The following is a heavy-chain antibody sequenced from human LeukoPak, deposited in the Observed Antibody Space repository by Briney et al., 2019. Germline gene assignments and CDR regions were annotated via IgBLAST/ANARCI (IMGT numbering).Heavy chain of an antibody. J-gene: IGHJ4*02. Sequence: GGSLRLSCAASGFTFSSYATSWVRQAPGKGLECVSAISDSGGSTYYADSVKGRFTISRDNSRNTLYLQMNSLGAEDTAVYCCAKRLWFGELLGGPFDSWGQAILVTVSS. CDR1: GFTFSSYA. CDR2: ISDSGGST. V-gene: IGHV3-23*01. CDR3: AKRLWFGELLGGPFDS. D-gene: IGHD3-10*01.